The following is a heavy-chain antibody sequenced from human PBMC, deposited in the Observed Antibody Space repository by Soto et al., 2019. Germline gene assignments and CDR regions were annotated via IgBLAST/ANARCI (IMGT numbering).Heavy chain of an antibody. D-gene: IGHD1-7*01. V-gene: IGHV3-74*01. CDR2: IYNDGSRT. CDR1: GFAFISYW. J-gene: IGHJ4*02. Sequence: GGSLRLSCAASGFAFISYWMHWVRQTPGKGPVWVSRIYNDGSRTGYADSVKGRFTISRDNAKNTLYLQMSSLTVEDTAVYYCARGLSGNTTPYFDLWGQGTLVTVSS. CDR3: ARGLSGNTTPYFDL.